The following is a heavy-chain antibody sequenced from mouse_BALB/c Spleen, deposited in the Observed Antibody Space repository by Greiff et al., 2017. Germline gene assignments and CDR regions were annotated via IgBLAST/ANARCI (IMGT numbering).Heavy chain of an antibody. D-gene: IGHD1-1*01. CDR1: GFTFSSYA. Sequence: EVKLVESGGGLVKPGGSLKLSCAASGFTFSSYAMSWVRQSPEKRLEWVAEISSGGSYTYYPDTVTGRFTISRDNAKNTLYLEMSSLRSEDTAMYDCARDYYGSSYWYFDVWGAGTTVTVSS. V-gene: IGHV5-9-4*01. CDR2: ISSGGSYT. CDR3: ARDYYGSSYWYFDV. J-gene: IGHJ1*01.